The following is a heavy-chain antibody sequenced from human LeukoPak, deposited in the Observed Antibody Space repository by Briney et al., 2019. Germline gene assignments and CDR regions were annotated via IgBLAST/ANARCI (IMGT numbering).Heavy chain of an antibody. Sequence: PGGSLRLSCAASGFTFSSYSMNWVRQAPGKGLEWVSSISSSSSYIYYADSVKGRFTISRDNAKNSLYLQMNSLRAEDTAVYYCARGLVMKVAATGYYYMDVWGKGTTV. CDR1: GFTFSSYS. D-gene: IGHD2-15*01. V-gene: IGHV3-21*01. CDR2: ISSSSSYI. J-gene: IGHJ6*03. CDR3: ARGLVMKVAATGYYYMDV.